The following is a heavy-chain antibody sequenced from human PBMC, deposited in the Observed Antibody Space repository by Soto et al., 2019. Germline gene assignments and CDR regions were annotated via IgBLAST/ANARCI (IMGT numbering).Heavy chain of an antibody. D-gene: IGHD2-21*01. CDR2: IKSKTDGGTT. J-gene: IGHJ4*02. CDR3: TTDCIPWAFLDY. V-gene: IGHV3-15*01. Sequence: EVQLVESGGGLVKPGGSLRLSCAASGFTFSNAWMSWVRQAPGKGLEWVGRIKSKTDGGTTDYAAHVKGRFTISRDDSKNTLYLQMNSLKTEDTAVYYCTTDCIPWAFLDYWGQGTLVIVSS. CDR1: GFTFSNAW.